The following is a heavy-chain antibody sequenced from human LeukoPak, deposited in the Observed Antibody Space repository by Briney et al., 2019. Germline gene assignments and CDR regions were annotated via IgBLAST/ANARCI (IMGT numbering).Heavy chain of an antibody. CDR2: ISGSGGST. J-gene: IGHJ4*02. V-gene: IGHV3-23*01. D-gene: IGHD3-22*01. Sequence: GGSLRLSCAASGFTFSNYAMSWVRQAPGKGLEWVSTISGSGGSTYYADSVKGRFTISRDNSKNTLYLQMNSLRAEDTAVYYCAQDPPPVVVSRGFDYWGQGTLVTVSS. CDR3: AQDPPPVVVSRGFDY. CDR1: GFTFSNYA.